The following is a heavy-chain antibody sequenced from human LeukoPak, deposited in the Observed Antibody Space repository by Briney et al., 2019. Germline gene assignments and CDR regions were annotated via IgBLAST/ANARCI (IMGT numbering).Heavy chain of an antibody. CDR2: INSDGSST. CDR1: GITFSSYW. V-gene: IGHV3-74*01. J-gene: IGHJ3*02. D-gene: IGHD1/OR15-1a*01. CDR3: ARPRTGTRNAFDI. Sequence: GGSLRLSCAASGITFSSYWMHWVRQAPGKGLVWVSRINSDGSSTNYADSVEGRFTISRENAKNTLDLQMNSLRAEDTAVYYCARPRTGTRNAFDIWGQGTMVTVSS.